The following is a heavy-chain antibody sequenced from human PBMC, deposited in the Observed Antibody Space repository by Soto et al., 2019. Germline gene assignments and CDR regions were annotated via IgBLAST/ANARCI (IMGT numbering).Heavy chain of an antibody. CDR2: ISGSGGTT. Sequence: WWSLRLSCSASGFSFSRYAMNWFRQAPGKGLEWVSAISGSGGTTYYADSVKGRFTISRDNSRNTLYLGMNSLRAEDTAVYYCAEAGGSSWVSPNDYWGQGTLVTVSS. CDR3: AEAGGSSWVSPNDY. CDR1: GFSFSRYA. D-gene: IGHD6-13*01. J-gene: IGHJ4*02. V-gene: IGHV3-23*01.